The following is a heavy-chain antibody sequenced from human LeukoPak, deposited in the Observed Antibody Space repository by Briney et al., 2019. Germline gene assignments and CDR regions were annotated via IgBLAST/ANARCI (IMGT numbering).Heavy chain of an antibody. D-gene: IGHD3-10*01. J-gene: IGHJ4*02. Sequence: ETLSLTCTVSGGSISSHYWSWVRQAPGKGLEWVSAISGSGGSTYYADSVKGRFTISRDNSKNTLYLQMNSLRAEDTAVYYCAKVPMVRGVMENFDYWGQGTLVTVSS. CDR1: GGSISSHY. V-gene: IGHV3-23*01. CDR3: AKVPMVRGVMENFDY. CDR2: ISGSGGST.